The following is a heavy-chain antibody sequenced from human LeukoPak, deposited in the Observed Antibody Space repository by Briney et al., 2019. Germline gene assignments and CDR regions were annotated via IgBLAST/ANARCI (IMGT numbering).Heavy chain of an antibody. CDR3: ARGGANCSGGRCPLNWFDP. J-gene: IGHJ5*02. Sequence: ASVKVSCKASGYTFTNYGITWVRQAPGRGREWMGWISAYNGNTNYAQKLQGRVTMTIDKTTSTAYMELRSLRSDDTAVYYCARGGANCSGGRCPLNWFDPWGQGTPVTVSS. V-gene: IGHV1-18*01. CDR1: GYTFTNYG. CDR2: ISAYNGNT. D-gene: IGHD2-15*01.